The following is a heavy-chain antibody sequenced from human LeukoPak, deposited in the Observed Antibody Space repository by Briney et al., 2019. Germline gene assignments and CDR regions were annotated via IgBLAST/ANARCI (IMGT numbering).Heavy chain of an antibody. CDR1: GGSISSSSYY. D-gene: IGHD3-3*01. Sequence: KASETLSLTCTVSGGSISSSSYYWGWIRQPPGKGLEWIGSIYYSGSTYYNPSLKSRVTISVDTSKNQFSLKLSSVTAADTAVYYCARQASDFWSGPGWFDPWGQGTLVTVSS. CDR2: IYYSGST. CDR3: ARQASDFWSGPGWFDP. J-gene: IGHJ5*02. V-gene: IGHV4-39*01.